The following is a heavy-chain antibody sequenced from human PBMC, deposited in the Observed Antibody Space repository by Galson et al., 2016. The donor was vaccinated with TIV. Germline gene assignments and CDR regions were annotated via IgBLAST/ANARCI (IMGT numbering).Heavy chain of an antibody. Sequence: SETLSLTCTVSGDSMRSYYWSWVRQPPGKGLEWIGYIGYFGSTNYNPSLKSRVSISLDTPRNQFSLKLTSVTAADTAIYYCARVRRDGYNCPDSWGQGTRVTVPS. D-gene: IGHD5-24*01. V-gene: IGHV4-59*01. J-gene: IGHJ4*02. CDR2: IGYFGST. CDR1: GDSMRSYY. CDR3: ARVRRDGYNCPDS.